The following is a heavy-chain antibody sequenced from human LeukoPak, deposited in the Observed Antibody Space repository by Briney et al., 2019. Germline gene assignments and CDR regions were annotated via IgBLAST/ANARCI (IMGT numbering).Heavy chain of an antibody. D-gene: IGHD3/OR15-3a*01. Sequence: GASVKVSCKASGYTFTSYGISWVRQAPGQGLEWMGWISAYNGNTNYAQKLQGRVTMTTDTSTSTAYMELRSLRSDDTAVYYCARLFLDPENYYYMDVWGKGTRSPSP. J-gene: IGHJ6*03. CDR1: GYTFTSYG. V-gene: IGHV1-18*01. CDR2: ISAYNGNT. CDR3: ARLFLDPENYYYMDV.